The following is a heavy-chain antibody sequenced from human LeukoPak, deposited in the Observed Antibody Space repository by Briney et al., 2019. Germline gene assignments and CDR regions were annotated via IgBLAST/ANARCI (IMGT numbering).Heavy chain of an antibody. V-gene: IGHV3-30*04. Sequence: PGGSLRLSCAASGFSFSNHAMHWVRQAPGKGLEWVAVTPSDARSQYYADSVKGRFTISRENSKNTLYLQMNSLRPEDTAVYYCAELGITMIGGVWGKGTTVTISS. CDR1: GFSFSNHA. CDR3: AELGITMIGGV. CDR2: TPSDARSQ. D-gene: IGHD3-10*02. J-gene: IGHJ6*04.